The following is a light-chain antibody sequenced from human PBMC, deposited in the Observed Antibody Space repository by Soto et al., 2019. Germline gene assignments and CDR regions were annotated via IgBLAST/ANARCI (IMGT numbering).Light chain of an antibody. CDR3: QQNYLMPWT. CDR1: QNIRSY. J-gene: IGKJ1*01. V-gene: IGKV1-39*01. CDR2: AAS. Sequence: DMQMTQSPSFLSASVGDRVTITCRTSQNIRSYLNWYQQKPGTVPKLLISAASTLQSGVPSRLSVSGAGTDVTVVISSLEPEDFATYYCQQNYLMPWTFGQGTKVEI.